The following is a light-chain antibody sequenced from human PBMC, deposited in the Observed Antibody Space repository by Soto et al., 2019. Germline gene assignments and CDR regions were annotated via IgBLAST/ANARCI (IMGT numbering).Light chain of an antibody. J-gene: IGKJ3*01. CDR1: QSVDNY. CDR2: GAS. CDR3: QQYNNWPFT. V-gene: IGKV3-15*01. Sequence: EIVLTQSPATLSLSPGERATLSCRASQSVDNYLDWYQQKPGQAPRLLIYGASTRATGIPARFSGSGSGTEFTLTISSLQSEDFAVYYCQQYNNWPFTFGPGTKVDIK.